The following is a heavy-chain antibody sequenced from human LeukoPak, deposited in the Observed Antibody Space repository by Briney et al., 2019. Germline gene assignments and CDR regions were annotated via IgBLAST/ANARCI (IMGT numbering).Heavy chain of an antibody. CDR2: IYYSGST. CDR3: ARVGGYSYGYLEY. V-gene: IGHV4-59*01. J-gene: IGHJ4*02. Sequence: SETLSLTCTVSGGSISSYYWSWIRQPPGKDWRGIGYIYYSGSTNYNPSLKSRVTISVDTSKNQSSLKLSSVTAADTAVYYCARVGGYSYGYLEYWGQGTLVTVSS. D-gene: IGHD5-18*01. CDR1: GGSISSYY.